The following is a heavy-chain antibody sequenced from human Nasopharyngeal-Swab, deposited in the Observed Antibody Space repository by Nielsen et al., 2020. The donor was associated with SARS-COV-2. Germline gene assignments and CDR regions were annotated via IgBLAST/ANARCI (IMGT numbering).Heavy chain of an antibody. CDR1: GFTFSSYA. CDR3: ARDRAPLGAFDI. Sequence: LKISCAASGFTFSSYAMSWVRQAPGKGLEWVAVMSGGGGNTFYADSVKGRFTISRDNSKNRLYLQMNSLRAEDTALFYCARDRAPLGAFDIWGQGTMVTVSS. V-gene: IGHV3-23*01. J-gene: IGHJ3*02. D-gene: IGHD3-10*01. CDR2: MSGGGGNT.